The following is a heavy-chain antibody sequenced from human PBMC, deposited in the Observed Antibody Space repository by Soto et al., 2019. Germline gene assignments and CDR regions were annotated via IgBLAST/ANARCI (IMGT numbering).Heavy chain of an antibody. Sequence: SVKVSCKASGGSFSSYTITWVRQAPGQGLEWMGGIIPIFATANYAQKFQGRVAITADESTNTAYMELSSLRSEDTAVYYCARDKRGSDGYNTDVFYIWG. CDR3: ARDKRGSDGYNTDVFYI. D-gene: IGHD5-12*01. CDR1: GGSFSSYT. J-gene: IGHJ3*02. V-gene: IGHV1-69*13. CDR2: IIPIFATA.